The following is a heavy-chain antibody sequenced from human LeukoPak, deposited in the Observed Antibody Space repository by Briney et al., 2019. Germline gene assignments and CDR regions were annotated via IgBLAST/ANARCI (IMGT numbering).Heavy chain of an antibody. D-gene: IGHD2-2*01. CDR2: IYHSGST. Sequence: SGTLSLTCAVSGGSISSSNWWSWVRQPPGKGLEWIGEIYHSGSTNYNPSPKSRVTISVDKSKNQFSLKLSSVTAADTAVYYCASPLVVVPAALNGAFDIWGQGTLVTVSS. V-gene: IGHV4-4*02. CDR3: ASPLVVVPAALNGAFDI. CDR1: GGSISSSNW. J-gene: IGHJ4*02.